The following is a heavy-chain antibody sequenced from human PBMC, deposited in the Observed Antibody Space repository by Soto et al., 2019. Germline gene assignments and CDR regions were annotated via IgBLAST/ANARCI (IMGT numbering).Heavy chain of an antibody. V-gene: IGHV2-5*02. CDR3: VLMLNSTSPLAEYCLL. CDR2: IYWDDDR. CDR1: GFSLSTSGVS. J-gene: IGHJ1*01. D-gene: IGHD2-2*01. Sequence: QITLKESGPTLVKPTQTLTLTFTFSGFSLSTSGVSVGWIRQPPGKALEWLALIYWDDDRRFSPSLKSRLAIAKDTSKHQVVLTMSNMDPVDTATYFCVLMLNSTSPLAEYCLLWGPGTLVTVSS.